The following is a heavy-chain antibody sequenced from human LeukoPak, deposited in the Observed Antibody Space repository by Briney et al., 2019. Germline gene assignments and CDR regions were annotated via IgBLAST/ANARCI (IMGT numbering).Heavy chain of an antibody. CDR3: AKDSSRYSSGWALDY. CDR2: ISWNSGSI. Sequence: LTGGSLRLSCAASGFTFDDYAMHWVRQAPGKGLEWVSGISWNSGSIGYADSVKGRFTISRDNAKNSLYLQMNSLRAEDTALYYCAKDSSRYSSGWALDYWGQGTLVTVSS. J-gene: IGHJ4*02. D-gene: IGHD6-19*01. CDR1: GFTFDDYA. V-gene: IGHV3-9*01.